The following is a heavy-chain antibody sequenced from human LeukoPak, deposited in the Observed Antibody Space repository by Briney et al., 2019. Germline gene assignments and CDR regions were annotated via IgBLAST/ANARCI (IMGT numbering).Heavy chain of an antibody. D-gene: IGHD2-2*01. CDR2: ISYDGSKK. Sequence: GRSLRLSCAASGFTFSSYGMHWVRQAPGKGLEWVAVISYDGSKKYYADSVKGRFTISRDNSKNTLYLQMNSLRAEDTAVYYCARGGIVVVPAATSSYYYGMDVWGKGTTVTVSS. V-gene: IGHV3-30*03. CDR3: ARGGIVVVPAATSSYYYGMDV. CDR1: GFTFSSYG. J-gene: IGHJ6*04.